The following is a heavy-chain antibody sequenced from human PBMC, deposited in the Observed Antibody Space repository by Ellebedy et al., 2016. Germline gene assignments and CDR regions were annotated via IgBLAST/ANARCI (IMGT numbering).Heavy chain of an antibody. J-gene: IGHJ4*02. CDR3: ARDSGRASHFRTCGDY. V-gene: IGHV1-3*01. Sequence: ASVKVSCKASGYTFTSYSIHWFRQAPGQRPEWMGWINAGNGYITYSQKFQDRVTITKDTSTGTVYMELRSLISDDTAVYYCARDSGRASHFRTCGDYWGQGTLVTVSS. CDR1: GYTFTSYS. CDR2: INAGNGYI. D-gene: IGHD1-14*01.